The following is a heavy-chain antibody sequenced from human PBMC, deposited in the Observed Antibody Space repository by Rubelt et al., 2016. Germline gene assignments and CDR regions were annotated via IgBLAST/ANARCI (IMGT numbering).Heavy chain of an antibody. D-gene: IGHD5-24*01. CDR1: GGSISSGAYY. CDR3: ARVGDRGHYGYHFEY. J-gene: IGHJ4*02. CDR2: IYYNGNT. Sequence: GKPSETLSLTCTVSGGSISSGAYYWSWIRQHPGKGLEWIGYIYYNGNTYYNPSLKSRVSISIDTSKNQFSLKLSSVTAADTAVYYCARVGDRGHYGYHFEYWGQGTLDTVAS. V-gene: IGHV4-31*03.